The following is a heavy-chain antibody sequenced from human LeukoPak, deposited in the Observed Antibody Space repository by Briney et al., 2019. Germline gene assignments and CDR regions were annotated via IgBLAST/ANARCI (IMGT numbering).Heavy chain of an antibody. D-gene: IGHD4-17*01. Sequence: PGGSLRLSCAASGFTFSSYAMSWVRQAPGKGLEWVSAISGSGGSTYYADSVKGRFTISRDNSKNTLYLQMNSLRAEDTAVYYCAKDRHDYGDYGGTEIDYWGQGTLVTVSS. CDR3: AKDRHDYGDYGGTEIDY. J-gene: IGHJ4*02. CDR2: ISGSGGST. V-gene: IGHV3-23*01. CDR1: GFTFSSYA.